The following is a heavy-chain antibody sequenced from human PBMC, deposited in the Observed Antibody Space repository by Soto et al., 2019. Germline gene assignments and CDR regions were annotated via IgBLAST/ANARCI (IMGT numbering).Heavy chain of an antibody. D-gene: IGHD2-21*02. V-gene: IGHV4-30-4*01. CDR2: IYYSGST. J-gene: IGHJ5*02. CDR3: ARDAYCGGDCPHWFDP. CDR1: GGSISSGDYY. Sequence: SETLSLTCTVSGGSISSGDYYWSWIRQPPGKGLEWIGYIYYSGSTYYNPSLKSRVTISVDTSKNQFSLKLSSVTAADTAVYYCARDAYCGGDCPHWFDPWGQGTLVTVS.